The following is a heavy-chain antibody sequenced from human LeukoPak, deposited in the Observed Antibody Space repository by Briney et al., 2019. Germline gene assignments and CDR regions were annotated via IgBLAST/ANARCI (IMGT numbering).Heavy chain of an antibody. D-gene: IGHD6-13*01. CDR2: ISRSSSTI. V-gene: IGHV3-48*01. J-gene: IGHJ6*02. Sequence: RTGGSLRLSCAASGFTFSSYSMNWVRQAPGKGLEWASYISRSSSTIYYADSVKGRFTISRDNAKNSLYPQMNSLRAEDTAVYYCAGGYSSSWYYYYYYGMDVWGQGTTVTVSS. CDR3: AGGYSSSWYYYYYYGMDV. CDR1: GFTFSSYS.